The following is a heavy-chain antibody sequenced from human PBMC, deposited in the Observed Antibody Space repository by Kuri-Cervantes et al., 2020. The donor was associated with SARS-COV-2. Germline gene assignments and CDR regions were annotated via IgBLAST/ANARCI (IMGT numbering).Heavy chain of an antibody. D-gene: IGHD4-17*01. CDR2: INPSGGST. J-gene: IGHJ6*02. Sequence: ASVKVSCKASGYTFTSYYMHWVRQAPGQGLEWMGIINPSGGSTSYAQKFQGRVTITADESTSTAYMELSSLRSEDTAVYYCARVVGDYPYYYYYGMDVWGQGTTVTVSS. V-gene: IGHV1-46*01. CDR1: GYTFTSYY. CDR3: ARVVGDYPYYYYYGMDV.